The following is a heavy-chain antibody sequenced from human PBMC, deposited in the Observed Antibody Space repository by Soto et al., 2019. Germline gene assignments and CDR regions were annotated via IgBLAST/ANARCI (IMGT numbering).Heavy chain of an antibody. CDR2: IYRGRAT. CDR1: GFSVSNTY. CDR3: ARDRSDSSRADSFDI. J-gene: IGHJ3*02. V-gene: IGHV3-53*01. D-gene: IGHD6-25*01. Sequence: EVQLVESGGGLIQPGGSLRLSCAVSGFSVSNTYMSWVRQAPGKGLEWISVIYRGRATYYADSVKGRFTISRDDSRNTVYLQMNRLTTEDTAVYFCARDRSDSSRADSFDIWGQGTMVTVSS.